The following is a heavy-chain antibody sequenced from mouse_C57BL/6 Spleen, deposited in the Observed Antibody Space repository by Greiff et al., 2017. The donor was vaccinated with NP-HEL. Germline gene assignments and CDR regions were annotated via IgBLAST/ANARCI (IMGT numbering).Heavy chain of an antibody. J-gene: IGHJ3*01. Sequence: ESGPGLVKPSQSLSLTCSVTGYSITSGYYWNWIRQFPGNKLEWVGYISYDGSTNYNPSFKNRTSLTLDTSKNQFFLKLSSVTTEDTATYYCARDLALTGTLFAYWGQGTLVTVSA. CDR2: ISYDGST. CDR1: GYSITSGYY. V-gene: IGHV3-6*01. CDR3: ARDLALTGTLFAY. D-gene: IGHD4-1*01.